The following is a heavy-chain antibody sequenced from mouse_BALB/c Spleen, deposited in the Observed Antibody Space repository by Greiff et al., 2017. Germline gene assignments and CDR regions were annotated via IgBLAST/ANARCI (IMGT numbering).Heavy chain of an antibody. Sequence: QVQLKQSGAELVRPGTSVKVSCKASGYAFTNYLIEWVKQRPGQGLEWIGVINPGSGGTNYNEKFKGKATLTADKSSSTAYMQLSSLTSDDSAVYFCARGDGRHFDYWGQGTTLTVSS. CDR1: GYAFTNYL. D-gene: IGHD2-3*01. CDR3: ARGDGRHFDY. CDR2: INPGSGGT. V-gene: IGHV1-54*01. J-gene: IGHJ2*01.